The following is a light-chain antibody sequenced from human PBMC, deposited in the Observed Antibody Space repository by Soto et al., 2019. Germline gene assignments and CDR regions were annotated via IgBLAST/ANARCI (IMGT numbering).Light chain of an antibody. CDR1: SGHSSYA. Sequence: QPVLTQSPSASASLGASVKLTCTLSSGHSSYAIAWHQQQPEKGPRYLMKLNSDGSHSKGDGIPDRFSGSSSGAERYLTISSPQSEDEADYYCQTWGTGMVFGGGTKLTVL. V-gene: IGLV4-69*01. J-gene: IGLJ2*01. CDR3: QTWGTGMV. CDR2: LNSDGSH.